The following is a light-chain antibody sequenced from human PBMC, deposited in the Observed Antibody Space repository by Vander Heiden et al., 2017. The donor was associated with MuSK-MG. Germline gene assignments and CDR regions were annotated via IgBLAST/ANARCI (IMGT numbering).Light chain of an antibody. V-gene: IGLV1-44*01. CDR3: AAWDDSLNGVV. J-gene: IGLJ2*01. Sequence: PGQRVTISCSGSSSNIGSNTVNWYQQLPGTAPKLLIYSNNQRPSGVPDRFSGSKPGTSASLAISGLQSEDEAEYYCAAWDDSLNGVVFGGGTKLTVL. CDR2: SNN. CDR1: SSNIGSNT.